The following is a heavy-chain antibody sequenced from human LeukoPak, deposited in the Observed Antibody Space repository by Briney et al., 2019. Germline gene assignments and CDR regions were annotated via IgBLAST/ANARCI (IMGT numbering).Heavy chain of an antibody. J-gene: IGHJ4*02. CDR2: IYYSGST. CDR3: ARVSYYDILTGYRSAFDY. CDR1: GGSISSGDYY. V-gene: IGHV4-61*08. D-gene: IGHD3-9*01. Sequence: SQTLSLTCTVSGGSISSGDYYWSWIRQPRGKGLEWIGYIYYSGSTNYNPSLKSRVTISVDTSKNQFSLKLSSVTAADTAVYYCARVSYYDILTGYRSAFDYWGQGTLVTVSS.